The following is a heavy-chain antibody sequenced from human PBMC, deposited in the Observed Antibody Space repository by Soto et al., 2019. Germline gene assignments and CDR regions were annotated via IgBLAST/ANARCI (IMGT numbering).Heavy chain of an antibody. Sequence: QVQLVESGGGVVQRGRSLRLSCAASGFTFCSYAMHWVRQAPGKGLEWVAVISYDGSNKYYADSVKGRFTISRDNSKNTLYLQMNSLRAEDTAVYYCARDYYRFNSGYGFSMDVWGQGTPVTVSS. J-gene: IGHJ6*02. CDR2: ISYDGSNK. V-gene: IGHV3-30-3*01. D-gene: IGHD5-12*01. CDR3: ARDYYRFNSGYGFSMDV. CDR1: GFTFCSYA.